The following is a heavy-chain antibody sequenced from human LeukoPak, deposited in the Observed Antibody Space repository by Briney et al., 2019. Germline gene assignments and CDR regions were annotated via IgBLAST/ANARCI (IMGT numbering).Heavy chain of an antibody. CDR2: TFYSGST. D-gene: IGHD5-24*01. CDR1: GVSLSSYY. CDR3: ARLWGDGYNLDY. Sequence: SETLSLTCSVSGVSLSSYYWSWIRQAPGEGLEWIGYTFYSGSTYYNPSLKSRITISVDTSKNQFSLRLSSVTAADTAVYYCARLWGDGYNLDYWGQGTLVTVSS. J-gene: IGHJ4*02. V-gene: IGHV4-59*04.